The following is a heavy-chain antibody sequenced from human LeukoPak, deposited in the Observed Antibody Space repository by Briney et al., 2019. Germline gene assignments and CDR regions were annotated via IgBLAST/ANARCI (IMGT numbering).Heavy chain of an antibody. V-gene: IGHV4-4*07. Sequence: SETLSLTCTVSGGSISSYYWSWIRQPAGKGLEWIGRIHTSGSTNYNPSLKSRLIMSVDTSKNQFSLKLNSVTAADTAVYYCVRAGDYGDYVGWFDPWGQGTLVTVSS. D-gene: IGHD4-17*01. J-gene: IGHJ5*02. CDR3: VRAGDYGDYVGWFDP. CDR2: IHTSGST. CDR1: GGSISSYY.